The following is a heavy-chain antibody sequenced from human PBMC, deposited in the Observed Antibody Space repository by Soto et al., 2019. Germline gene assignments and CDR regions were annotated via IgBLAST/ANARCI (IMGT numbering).Heavy chain of an antibody. D-gene: IGHD3-22*01. CDR3: ARLDYYDSSGYHYGMDV. J-gene: IGHJ6*02. V-gene: IGHV5-10-1*01. CDR1: GYSFTSYW. Sequence: GESLKISCKGSGYSFTSYWISWVRRMPGKGLEWMGRIDPSDSYTNYSPSFQGHVTISADKSISTAYLQWSSLKASDTAMYYCARLDYYDSSGYHYGMDVWGQGTTVTVSS. CDR2: IDPSDSYT.